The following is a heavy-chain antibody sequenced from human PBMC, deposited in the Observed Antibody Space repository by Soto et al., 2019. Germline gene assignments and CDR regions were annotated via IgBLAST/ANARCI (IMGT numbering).Heavy chain of an antibody. V-gene: IGHV3-48*02. J-gene: IGHJ6*02. Sequence: GGSLRLSCAASGFTFSSYSMNWVRQAPGKGLEWVSYISSSSSTIYYADSVKGRFTISRDNAKNSLYLQMNSLRDEDTAVYYCARWPYSSSSDAPASSYYYGMDVWGQGTTVTVSS. D-gene: IGHD6-6*01. CDR3: ARWPYSSSSDAPASSYYYGMDV. CDR2: ISSSSSTI. CDR1: GFTFSSYS.